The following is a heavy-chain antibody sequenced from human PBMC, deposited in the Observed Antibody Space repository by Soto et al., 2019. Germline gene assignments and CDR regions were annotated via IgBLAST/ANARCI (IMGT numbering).Heavy chain of an antibody. CDR3: ARDPILTANNDYYGMDV. D-gene: IGHD3-9*01. Sequence: SETLSLTCTVSGGSISSGDYYWSWIRQPPGKGLEWIGYIYYSGNTYYNPSLKSRVTISVDTSKNQFSLKLSSVTAADTAVYYCARDPILTANNDYYGMDVWGQGTTVTVSS. V-gene: IGHV4-30-4*01. CDR2: IYYSGNT. CDR1: GGSISSGDYY. J-gene: IGHJ6*02.